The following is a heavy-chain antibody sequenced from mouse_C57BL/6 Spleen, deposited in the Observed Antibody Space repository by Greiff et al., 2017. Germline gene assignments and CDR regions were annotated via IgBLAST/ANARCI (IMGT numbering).Heavy chain of an antibody. Sequence: QVQLKQPGAELVKPGASVKLSCKASGYTFTSYWMHWVKQRPGQGLEWIGMIHPNSGSTNYNEKFKSKATLTVDNSSSTAYMQLSSLTSEDSAVYYCARKGDFYAMDYWGQGTSVTVSS. CDR3: ARKGDFYAMDY. CDR2: IHPNSGST. J-gene: IGHJ4*01. V-gene: IGHV1-64*01. CDR1: GYTFTSYW.